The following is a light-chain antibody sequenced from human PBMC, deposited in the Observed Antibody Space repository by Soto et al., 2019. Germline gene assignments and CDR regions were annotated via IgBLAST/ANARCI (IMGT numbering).Light chain of an antibody. V-gene: IGKV3-20*01. CDR3: QQYGRSPA. J-gene: IGKJ4*01. CDR1: QSVSSSY. Sequence: EIVLTQSPGTLSLSPGERATLSCRASQSVSSSYLAWYQQKPGQAPRLLIYGASSRATGIPDRFSGSGSGTDVTLTTSRLEDEGRAVYYCQQYGRSPAFGGGTKVEIK. CDR2: GAS.